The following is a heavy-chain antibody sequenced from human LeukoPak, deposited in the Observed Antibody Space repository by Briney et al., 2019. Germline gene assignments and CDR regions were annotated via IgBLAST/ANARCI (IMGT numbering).Heavy chain of an antibody. Sequence: PSETLSLTCTVSGGSISSYYWSWIRQPPGKGLEWIGYSYYSWSTNYNPSLKSRVTISVDTSKNQFSLKLSSVTAADTAVYYCARDNLGYCSGGSCYSDWFDPWGQGTLVTVSS. V-gene: IGHV4-59*01. J-gene: IGHJ5*02. CDR3: ARDNLGYCSGGSCYSDWFDP. CDR2: SYYSWST. D-gene: IGHD2-15*01. CDR1: GGSISSYY.